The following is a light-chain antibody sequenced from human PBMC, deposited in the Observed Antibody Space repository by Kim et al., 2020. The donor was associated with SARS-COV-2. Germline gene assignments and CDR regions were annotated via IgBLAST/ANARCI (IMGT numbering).Light chain of an antibody. Sequence: SPGERATLSSRASQSVSSNLAWYQQKPGQAPRLLIFDTATRATGIPARFSGSGSGTEFTLTISSLQSEDFAVYYCQQYNNWPPLTFGGGTKVDIK. CDR2: DTA. CDR3: QQYNNWPPLT. V-gene: IGKV3-15*01. J-gene: IGKJ4*01. CDR1: QSVSSN.